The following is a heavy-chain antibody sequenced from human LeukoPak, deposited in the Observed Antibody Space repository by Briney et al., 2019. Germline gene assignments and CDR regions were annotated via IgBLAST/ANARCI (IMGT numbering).Heavy chain of an antibody. CDR1: GGSISSDNYY. J-gene: IGHJ4*02. D-gene: IGHD2-2*01. V-gene: IGHV4-31*03. Sequence: SETLSLTCTVSGGSISSDNYYWSWVRQHPGEGLEWIGYIYYSGSTYYNPSLKSRVTISVDTSKNQFSLQLSSVTDADTAVYYCVRLGSTSPGNWYKLFDQWGQGTLVTVSS. CDR2: IYYSGST. CDR3: VRLGSTSPGNWYKLFDQ.